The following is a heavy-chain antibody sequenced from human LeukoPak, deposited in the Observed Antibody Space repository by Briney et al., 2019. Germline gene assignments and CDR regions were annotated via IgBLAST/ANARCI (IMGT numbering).Heavy chain of an antibody. J-gene: IGHJ5*02. D-gene: IGHD6-13*01. CDR1: GYSFTSYW. V-gene: IGHV5-51*01. CDR3: ARRAEAAAGTGGWFDP. CDR2: IYPGDSDT. Sequence: GESLQISCQGSGYSFTSYWIGWVRQVPGKGLEWMGIIYPGDSDTRYSPSFQGQVTISADKSISTAYLQWSSLKASDTAVYYCARRAEAAAGTGGWFDPWGQGTLVTVSS.